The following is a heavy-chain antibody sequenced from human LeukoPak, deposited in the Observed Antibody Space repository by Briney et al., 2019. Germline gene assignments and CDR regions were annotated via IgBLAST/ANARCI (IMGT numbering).Heavy chain of an antibody. CDR3: ARDWWSGYLDY. CDR1: GDSISSGSYY. CDR2: MYTSGTT. V-gene: IGHV4-61*02. Sequence: SETLSLTCTVSGDSISSGSYYWSWIRQPAGKGLEWIGRMYTSGTTNYNPSLESRVTISIDTSKNQFSLKLTSVTAADTAVYYCARDWWSGYLDYWGQGTLVTVSS. J-gene: IGHJ4*02. D-gene: IGHD3-3*01.